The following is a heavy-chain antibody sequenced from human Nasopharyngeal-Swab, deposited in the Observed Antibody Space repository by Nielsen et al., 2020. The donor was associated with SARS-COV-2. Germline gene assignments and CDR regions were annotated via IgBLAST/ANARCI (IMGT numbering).Heavy chain of an antibody. CDR2: IIPIFGTA. Sequence: SVKVSCKASGGTFSSYAISWVRQAPGQGLEWMGGIIPIFGTANYAQKFQGRVTITADKSTSTAYMEPSSLRSEDTAVYYCISNGDGYNSFDYWGQGTLVTVSS. CDR1: GGTFSSYA. V-gene: IGHV1-69*06. CDR3: ISNGDGYNSFDY. D-gene: IGHD5-24*01. J-gene: IGHJ4*02.